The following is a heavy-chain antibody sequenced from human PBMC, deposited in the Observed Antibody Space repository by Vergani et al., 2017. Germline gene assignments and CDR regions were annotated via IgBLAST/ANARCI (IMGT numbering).Heavy chain of an antibody. CDR2: IIPIFGTA. J-gene: IGHJ6*01. Sequence: QVQMVQSGAEVKKPGSSVKVSCKASGGTFSSYAISWVRQGPGQGLEWMGGIIPIFGTAKYAQKLPGRVSITAEEATSTAYMELSSLGSEDTAVYYCARAADMLTGRDSGDVWGKGTTVTVAS. D-gene: IGHD3-9*01. CDR1: GGTFSSYA. V-gene: IGHV1-69*01. CDR3: ARAADMLTGRDSGDV.